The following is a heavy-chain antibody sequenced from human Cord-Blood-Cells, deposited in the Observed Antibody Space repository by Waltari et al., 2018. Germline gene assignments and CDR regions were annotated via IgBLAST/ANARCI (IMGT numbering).Heavy chain of an antibody. CDR2: IYYSGST. J-gene: IGHJ4*02. D-gene: IGHD3-10*01. V-gene: IGHV4-39*01. Sequence: QLQLQESGPGLVKPSETLSLTCTVSGGSISSSSYYWGWIRQPPGKGLEWIGSIYYSGSTYYNPSLKSRVNISVDTSKNQFSLKLSSVTAADTAVYYCARQGEVRGVYYFDYWGQGTLVTVSS. CDR3: ARQGEVRGVYYFDY. CDR1: GGSISSSSYY.